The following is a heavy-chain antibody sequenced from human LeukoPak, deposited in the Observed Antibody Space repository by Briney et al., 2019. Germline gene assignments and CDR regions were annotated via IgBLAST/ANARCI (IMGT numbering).Heavy chain of an antibody. CDR2: INPNSGGT. Sequence: ASVKVACKASGYTLTDYYMHWVRQAPGQGLEWMGRINPNSGGTNYAQKFQGRVTMTRDTSISTVYMELSRLRSDDTAVYYCARVGYYESSGYYEYWGQGTLVTVSS. J-gene: IGHJ4*02. V-gene: IGHV1-2*06. D-gene: IGHD3-22*01. CDR3: ARVGYYESSGYYEY. CDR1: GYTLTDYY.